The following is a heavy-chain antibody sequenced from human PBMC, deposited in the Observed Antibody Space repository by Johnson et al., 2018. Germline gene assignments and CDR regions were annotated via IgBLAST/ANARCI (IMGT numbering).Heavy chain of an antibody. CDR3: ARYRYGLDV. D-gene: IGHD3-16*02. CDR2: IWFDGSNK. CDR1: GFTFSSYG. Sequence: QVQLGEAGGGVVEPGRSLRLSCVASGFTFSSYGMHWVRQAPGKRLEWVAAIWFDGSNKFYAESGKGRFTISRDNSRNTLYLQMNSLGVEDTAVFYCARYRYGLDVGGQGTTVTVSS. V-gene: IGHV3-33*01. J-gene: IGHJ6*02.